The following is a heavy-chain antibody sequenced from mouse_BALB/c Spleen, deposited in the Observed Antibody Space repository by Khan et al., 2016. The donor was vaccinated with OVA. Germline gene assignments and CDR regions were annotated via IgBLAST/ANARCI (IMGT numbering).Heavy chain of an antibody. CDR2: VNPNNGGT. D-gene: IGHD1-1*01. V-gene: IGHV1-18*01. CDR1: DYSFTGYY. J-gene: IGHJ3*01. CDR3: GRISIITVEGFAY. Sequence: EVQLQESGPDLVKPGASVKISCKTSDYSFTGYYIHWVKQSQGKSLEWIGRVNPNNGGTTYNQKFKGKAILTVEKSSSTAYMELRSLTSEDSAVYYCGRISIITVEGFAYWGQGTLVTVSA.